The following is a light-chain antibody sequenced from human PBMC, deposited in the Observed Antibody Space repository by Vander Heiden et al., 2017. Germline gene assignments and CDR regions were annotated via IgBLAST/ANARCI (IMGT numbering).Light chain of an antibody. CDR3: QQFYSSPCT. V-gene: IGKV1-5*03. J-gene: IGKJ2*02. CDR1: QSISSW. CDR2: KAS. Sequence: DIQMTQSPSTLSASVGDRVTITCRASQSISSWLAWYQQKPGKAPKVLIYKASSLESGVPSRFSGSGSGTEFTLTISSLQPDDFATYYCQQFYSSPCTFGQGTKLEIK.